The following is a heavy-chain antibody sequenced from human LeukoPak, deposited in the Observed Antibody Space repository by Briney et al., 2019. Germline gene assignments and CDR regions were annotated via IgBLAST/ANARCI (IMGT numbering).Heavy chain of an antibody. CDR3: ATVGATAQYYYYYMDV. V-gene: IGHV3-33*01. CDR2: IWYDGSNK. D-gene: IGHD1-26*01. J-gene: IGHJ6*03. CDR1: GFTFSSYG. Sequence: GGSLRLSCAASGFTFSSYGMHWVRQAPGKGLEGGAVIWYDGSNKYYADSVKGRFTISRDNSKNTLYLQMNSLRAEDTAVYYCATVGATAQYYYYYMDVWGKGTTVTVSS.